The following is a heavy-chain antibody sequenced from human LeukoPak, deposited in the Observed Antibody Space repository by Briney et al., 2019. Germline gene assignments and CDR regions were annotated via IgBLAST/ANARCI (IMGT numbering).Heavy chain of an antibody. CDR2: INPNSGGT. V-gene: IGHV1-2*02. J-gene: IGHJ4*02. CDR1: GYTFTGYY. CDR3: AXXXAAXSGDTCYFPFDF. Sequence: ASVKVSCKASGYTFTGYYIHWVRLAPGQGLEWMGWINPNSGGTNYAQKFQGRVTMTRDTSINTAYMELSSLKSDDTAVYFCAXXXAAXSGDTCYFPFDFWGQGTLVTVSS. D-gene: IGHD2-15*01.